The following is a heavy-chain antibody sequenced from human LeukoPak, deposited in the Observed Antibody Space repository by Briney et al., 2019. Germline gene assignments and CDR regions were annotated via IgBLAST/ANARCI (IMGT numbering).Heavy chain of an antibody. CDR2: IIPIFGTA. D-gene: IGHD3-22*01. CDR1: GYTFTSNY. CDR3: ARDPPYDSSGSPQ. Sequence: ASVKVSCKASGYTFTSNYIHWVRQAPGQGLEWMGGIIPIFGTANYAQKFQGRVTITADGSTSTAYMELSSLRSEDAAVYYCARDPPYDSSGSPQWGQGTLVTVSS. J-gene: IGHJ4*02. V-gene: IGHV1-69*13.